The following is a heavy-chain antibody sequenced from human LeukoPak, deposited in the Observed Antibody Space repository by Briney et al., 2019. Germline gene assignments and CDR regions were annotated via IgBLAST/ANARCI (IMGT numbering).Heavy chain of an antibody. J-gene: IGHJ4*02. CDR2: ITGSGGNT. CDR1: GFTFSNYA. Sequence: GGSLRLSCAASGFTFSNYAMSWVRQAPGKGLEWVSAITGSGGNTYYADSVKGRFTISRDNSRNTVFLQMNSLGAEDTAVYYCAKWGDYDVLTGYYVSDYWGQGTLVTVSS. V-gene: IGHV3-23*01. CDR3: AKWGDYDVLTGYYVSDY. D-gene: IGHD3-9*01.